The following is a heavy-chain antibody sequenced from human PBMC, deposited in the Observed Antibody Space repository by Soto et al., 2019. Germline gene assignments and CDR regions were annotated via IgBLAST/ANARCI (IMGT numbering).Heavy chain of an antibody. V-gene: IGHV3-33*01. CDR3: ARDRYQDSIGYYVIANDAFDI. J-gene: IGHJ3*02. CDR2: IWYDGSNR. CDR1: GFSFSYYG. Sequence: QVQLVESGGGVVQPGRSLRLSCAASGFSFSYYGMHWVRQAPGKGLEWVAVIWYDGSNRHYADSVKGRFTISRDNSKNTLYLQVSSLRAEDTAVYYSARDRYQDSIGYYVIANDAFDIWGQGTMVTVSS. D-gene: IGHD3-22*01.